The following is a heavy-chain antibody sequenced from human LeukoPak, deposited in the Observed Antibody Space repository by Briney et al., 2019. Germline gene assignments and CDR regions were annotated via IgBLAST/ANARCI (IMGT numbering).Heavy chain of an antibody. CDR2: IYSGGST. Sequence: GGSLRLSCAASGFTVSSNYMSWVRQAPGKGLEWVSVIYSGGSTYYADSVKGRFTISRDNSKTTLYLQMNSLRAEDTAVYYCARDSYGSGIDYWGQGTLVTVSS. D-gene: IGHD3-10*01. CDR1: GFTVSSNY. V-gene: IGHV3-53*01. CDR3: ARDSYGSGIDY. J-gene: IGHJ4*02.